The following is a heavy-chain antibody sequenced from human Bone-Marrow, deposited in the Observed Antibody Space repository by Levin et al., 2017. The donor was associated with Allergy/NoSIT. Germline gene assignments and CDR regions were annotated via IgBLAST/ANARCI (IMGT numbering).Heavy chain of an antibody. Sequence: GGSLRLSCAASGFIVSGHYMSWVRQAPGKGLEWVASIYTSGATYYAASVKGDFTISRDNSKNILYLQMSSLGAEDTAMYYCGVYISGYPYWGQGTLVTVSS. J-gene: IGHJ4*02. V-gene: IGHV3-66*01. CDR2: IYTSGAT. D-gene: IGHD5-18*01. CDR1: GFIVSGHY. CDR3: GVYISGYPY.